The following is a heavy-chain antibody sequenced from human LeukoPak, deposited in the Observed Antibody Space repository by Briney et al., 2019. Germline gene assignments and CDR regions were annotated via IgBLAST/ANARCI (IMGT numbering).Heavy chain of an antibody. J-gene: IGHJ3*02. CDR2: IIPIFGTA. D-gene: IGHD1-26*01. Sequence: SVKVSXKASGGTFSSYAISWVRQAPGQGLEWMGRIIPIFGTASYAQKFQGRVTITTDESTSTAYMELSSLRSEDTAVYYCARDYSGSYGSHDAFDIWGQETMVTVSS. V-gene: IGHV1-69*05. CDR3: ARDYSGSYGSHDAFDI. CDR1: GGTFSSYA.